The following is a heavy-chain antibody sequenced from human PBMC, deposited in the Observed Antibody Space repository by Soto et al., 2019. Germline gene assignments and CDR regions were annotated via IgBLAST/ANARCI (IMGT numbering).Heavy chain of an antibody. J-gene: IGHJ4*02. CDR1: GVSITSHY. Sequence: NPSETLSLTCTDSGVSITSHYWSWIRQSPGKGLEWIAYMHHSGSTNYNPSLKSRVTVSIDTSKSQVSLRLSSVTAADTAVYYCARLGGSYAVPHLDYWGQGTLVTVSS. D-gene: IGHD1-26*01. CDR2: MHHSGST. CDR3: ARLGGSYAVPHLDY. V-gene: IGHV4-59*08.